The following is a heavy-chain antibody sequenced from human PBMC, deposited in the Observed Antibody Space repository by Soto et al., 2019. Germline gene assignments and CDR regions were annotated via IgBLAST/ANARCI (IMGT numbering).Heavy chain of an antibody. V-gene: IGHV3-23*01. D-gene: IGHD2-8*01. J-gene: IGHJ4*02. Sequence: HPGGSLRLSCAASGFPFRTYAMSWVRQAPGKGLEWVAGIVGNGDEYYADTVRGWFTISRDNSKNILYLQMYSLRAEDTAVYYCGKDRQPDGLWPFDSWGQGTQVTVSS. CDR3: GKDRQPDGLWPFDS. CDR2: IVGNGDE. CDR1: GFPFRTYA.